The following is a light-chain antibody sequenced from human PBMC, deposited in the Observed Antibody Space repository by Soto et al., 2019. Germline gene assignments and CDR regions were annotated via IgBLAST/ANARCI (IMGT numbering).Light chain of an antibody. CDR1: QGVSRY. Sequence: IQLTQSPSSLSAAVGDRFTITCRASQGVSRYLNWYQQKPRKAPKLLIYAASSLQSGVPSRFSGSGSGTDFTLTISSLQPEDFATYYRQQSYSTLRTFGQGTKVDIK. V-gene: IGKV1-39*01. J-gene: IGKJ1*01. CDR2: AAS. CDR3: QQSYSTLRT.